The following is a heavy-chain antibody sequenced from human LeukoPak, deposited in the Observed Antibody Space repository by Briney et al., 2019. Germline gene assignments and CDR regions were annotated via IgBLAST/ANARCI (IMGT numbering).Heavy chain of an antibody. V-gene: IGHV1-2*02. CDR2: INPNSGGT. J-gene: IGHJ3*02. Sequence: GASVKVSCKASGYTFTGYYMHWVRQAPGQGLEWMGWINPNSGGTNYAQKFQGRVTMARDTSISTAYMELSRLRSDDTAVHYCARPDYGGNSARAAFDIWGQGTMVTVSS. CDR1: GYTFTGYY. D-gene: IGHD4-23*01. CDR3: ARPDYGGNSARAAFDI.